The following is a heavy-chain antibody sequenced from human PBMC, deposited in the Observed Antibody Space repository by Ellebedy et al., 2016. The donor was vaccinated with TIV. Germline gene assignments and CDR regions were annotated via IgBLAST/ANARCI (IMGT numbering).Heavy chain of an antibody. Sequence: GESLKISCAASGFTFSRYWMHWVRQAPGKGLEWVANINQDGSDTYYVDSVRGRFTISRDNAKNSLYLQMNSLRAEDTAVYYCATDGSYGDHLSPTHAFVMWGQGTMVTVSA. CDR1: GFTFSRYW. V-gene: IGHV3-7*01. J-gene: IGHJ3*02. D-gene: IGHD1-26*01. CDR3: ATDGSYGDHLSPTHAFVM. CDR2: INQDGSDT.